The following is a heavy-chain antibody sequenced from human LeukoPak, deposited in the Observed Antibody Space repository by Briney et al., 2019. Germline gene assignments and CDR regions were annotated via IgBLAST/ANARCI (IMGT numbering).Heavy chain of an antibody. CDR3: ATRLD. CDR2: INHSGNT. J-gene: IGHJ4*02. V-gene: IGHV4-34*01. CDR1: GGSFSGYY. Sequence: SETLSLTCAAYGGSFSGYYWSWIRQPPGKGLEWIAEINHSGNTNYNPSLKSRVTISVDTSKNQFSLKLISVTAADTAVYYCATRLDWGQGTLVTVSS.